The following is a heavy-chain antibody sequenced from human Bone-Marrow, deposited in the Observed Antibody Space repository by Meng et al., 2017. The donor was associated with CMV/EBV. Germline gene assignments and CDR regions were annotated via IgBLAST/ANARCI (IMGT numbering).Heavy chain of an antibody. D-gene: IGHD2-2*01. Sequence: ASVKVSCKASGYTFIVYYMHWVRQAPGQGLEWMGWVNPNSGDTKYAQKFQGRVTMTRDTSINTAYMELRSLTSDDTAVYYCARRGYCSSSRCIESALDIWGQGTMVTVSS. CDR3: ARRGYCSSSRCIESALDI. CDR1: GYTFIVYY. V-gene: IGHV1-2*02. CDR2: VNPNSGDT. J-gene: IGHJ3*02.